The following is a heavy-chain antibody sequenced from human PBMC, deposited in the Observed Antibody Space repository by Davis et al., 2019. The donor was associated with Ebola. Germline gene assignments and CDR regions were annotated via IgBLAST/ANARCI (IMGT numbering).Heavy chain of an antibody. J-gene: IGHJ4*02. Sequence: GGSLRLSCAASGFTFSSYAMSWVRQAPGKGLEWVSGISGSGDSTYYADSVKGRFTISRDNSKNTLYLQMNSLRAEDTAVYYCARDAEYYFDYWGQGTLVTVSS. CDR2: ISGSGDST. V-gene: IGHV3-23*01. CDR3: ARDAEYYFDY. CDR1: GFTFSSYA.